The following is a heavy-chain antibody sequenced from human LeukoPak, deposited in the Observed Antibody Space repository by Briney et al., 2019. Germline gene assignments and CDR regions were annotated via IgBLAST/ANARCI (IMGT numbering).Heavy chain of an antibody. D-gene: IGHD6-19*01. Sequence: PSETLSLTCAVSGYSISSGYYWGWIRQPPGKGLGWIGSIYHSGSTYYNPSLKSRVTISVDTSKNQFSLKLSSVTAADTAVYYCARPARAVAGTVDYWGQGTLVTVSS. V-gene: IGHV4-38-2*01. J-gene: IGHJ4*02. CDR3: ARPARAVAGTVDY. CDR1: GYSISSGYY. CDR2: IYHSGST.